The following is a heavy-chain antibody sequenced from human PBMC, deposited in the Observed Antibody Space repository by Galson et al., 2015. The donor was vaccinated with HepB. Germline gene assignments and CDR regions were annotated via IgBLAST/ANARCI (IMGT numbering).Heavy chain of an antibody. CDR3: ARGLGYCSSTSCYNWFDP. J-gene: IGHJ5*02. CDR2: IYHSGST. V-gene: IGHV4-4*02. CDR1: GGSISSSNW. Sequence: GGSISSSNWWSWVRQPPGKGLEWIGEIYHSGSTNYNPSLKSRVTISVDKSKNQFSLKLSSVTAADTAVYYCARGLGYCSSTSCYNWFDPWGQGTLVTVSS. D-gene: IGHD2-2*01.